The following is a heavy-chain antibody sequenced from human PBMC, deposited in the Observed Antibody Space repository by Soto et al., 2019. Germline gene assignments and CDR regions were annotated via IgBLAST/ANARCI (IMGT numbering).Heavy chain of an antibody. CDR2: ISGSGGST. Sequence: GGSLRLSCAASGFTFSSYAMSWVRQAPGKGLEWVSAISGSGGSTYYADSVKGRFTISRDNSKNTLYLQMNSLRAEDTAVYYCAKGMGSGSYFLGGDYYYGMDVWGQGTTVTVSS. V-gene: IGHV3-23*01. CDR3: AKGMGSGSYFLGGDYYYGMDV. J-gene: IGHJ6*02. D-gene: IGHD3-10*01. CDR1: GFTFSSYA.